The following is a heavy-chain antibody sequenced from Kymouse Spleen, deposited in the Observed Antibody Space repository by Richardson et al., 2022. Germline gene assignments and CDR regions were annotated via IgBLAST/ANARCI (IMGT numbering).Heavy chain of an antibody. CDR3: AKEGYCSSTSCYEGGMDV. D-gene: IGHD2-2*02. J-gene: IGHJ6*02. V-gene: IGHV3-9*01. Sequence: EVQLVESGGGLVQPGRSLRLSCAASGFTFDDYAMHWVRQAPGKGLEWVSGISWNSGSIGYADSVKGRFTISRDNAKNSLYLQMNSLRAEDTALYYCAKEGYCSSTSCYEGGMDVWGQGTTVTVSS. CDR2: ISWNSGSI. CDR1: GFTFDDYA.